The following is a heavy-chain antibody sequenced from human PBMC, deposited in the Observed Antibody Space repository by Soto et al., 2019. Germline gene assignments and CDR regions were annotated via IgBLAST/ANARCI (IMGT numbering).Heavy chain of an antibody. V-gene: IGHV3-23*01. CDR1: GFTFNSYF. J-gene: IGHJ6*02. CDR3: AKSLTASNFRLDV. D-gene: IGHD7-27*01. Sequence: GGSLRLSCTASGFTFNSYFMSWVRQSPGEGLEWISAISGGGGAKYYSDSVKGRFTISRDNSNNTLYLQMNSLRADDTAVYYCAKSLTASNFRLDVWGHGTRVTVSS. CDR2: ISGGGGAK.